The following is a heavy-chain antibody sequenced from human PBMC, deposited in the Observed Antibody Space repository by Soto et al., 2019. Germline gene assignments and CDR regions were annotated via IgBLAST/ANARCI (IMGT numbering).Heavy chain of an antibody. CDR3: ARDPHGVDAFDI. D-gene: IGHD4-17*01. V-gene: IGHV4-31*03. CDR1: GGSITSGGYY. Sequence: SDTLSLTCTVSGGSITSGGYYWSWIRQHPGKGLEWIGYIYYSGSTYYNPSLKSRVTISVDTSKNQFSLKLSSVTAADTAVYYCARDPHGVDAFDIWGQGTMVT. CDR2: IYYSGST. J-gene: IGHJ3*02.